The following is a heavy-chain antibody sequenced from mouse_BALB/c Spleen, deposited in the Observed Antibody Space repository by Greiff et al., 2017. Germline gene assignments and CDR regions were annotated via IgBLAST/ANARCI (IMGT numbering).Heavy chain of an antibody. CDR2: IYPYNGGT. J-gene: IGHJ4*01. CDR3: AREDDYDAMDY. Sequence: EVHLVESGPELVKPGASVKISCKASGYTFTDYNMHWVKQSHGKSLEWIGYIYPYNGGTGYNQKFKSKATLTVDNSSSTAYMELRSLTSEDSAVYYCAREDDYDAMDYWGQGTSVTVSS. V-gene: IGHV1S29*02. CDR1: GYTFTDYN.